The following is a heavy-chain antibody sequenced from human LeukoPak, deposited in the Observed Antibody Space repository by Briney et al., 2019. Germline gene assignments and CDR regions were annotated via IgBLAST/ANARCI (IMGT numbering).Heavy chain of an antibody. CDR1: RFTFSSYG. V-gene: IGHV3-30*02. D-gene: IGHD6-19*01. Sequence: GGSLRLSCAASRFTFSSYGMHWVRQAPGKGLEWVAYIQYDGSNEQYADSVKGRFTISRDNSKNSLYLQMNSLKTEDTALYYCARQAVAGTNYYYYYMDVWGTGTTVTISS. J-gene: IGHJ6*03. CDR2: IQYDGSNE. CDR3: ARQAVAGTNYYYYYMDV.